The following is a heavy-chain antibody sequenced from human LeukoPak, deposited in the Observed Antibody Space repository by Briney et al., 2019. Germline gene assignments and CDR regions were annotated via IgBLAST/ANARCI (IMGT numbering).Heavy chain of an antibody. CDR2: SGTRSGTK. Sequence: GGSLRLSCAASGFTLSSLAMHWVRQAPGKGLEWVSSSGTRSGTKYYADSVMGRFTISRDSAMNSVSLQINSLRAKDTAVYYCLLQMTYGELSDPDFRGQGTLVTVSS. D-gene: IGHD3-16*02. J-gene: IGHJ4*02. CDR3: LLQMTYGELSDPDF. CDR1: GFTLSSLA. V-gene: IGHV3-21*01.